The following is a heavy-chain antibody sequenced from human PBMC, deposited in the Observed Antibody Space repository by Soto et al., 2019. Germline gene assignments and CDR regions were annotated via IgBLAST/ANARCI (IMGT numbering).Heavy chain of an antibody. CDR3: ARGYDYIWGSYRYTALDY. Sequence: QVRLVQSGAEVKKPGASVKVSCRASGYTFTSYVITWARQAPGQGLEWMGWISAYNGNTNYAQKLQCRVTMTTDTATSTAYMELRSLRSDETAVYYCARGYDYIWGSYRYTALDYWGQGTLVTVSS. V-gene: IGHV1-18*01. CDR1: GYTFTSYV. J-gene: IGHJ4*02. CDR2: ISAYNGNT. D-gene: IGHD3-16*02.